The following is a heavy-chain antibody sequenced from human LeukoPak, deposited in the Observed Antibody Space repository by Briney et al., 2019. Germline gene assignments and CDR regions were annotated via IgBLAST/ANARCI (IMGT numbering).Heavy chain of an antibody. CDR1: GFIFTGYY. V-gene: IGHV1-2*02. D-gene: IGHD1-26*01. J-gene: IGHJ5*02. CDR3: ARDRIARLGGSYRYNCFDP. Sequence: ASVKVSCKASGFIFTGYYMHWVRQAPGQGLEWMGWINPNSGDTNYAENLQGRVTMTTDTSTGTAYLELRSLTSDDTALYYCARDRIARLGGSYRYNCFDPWGQGTLVTVSS. CDR2: INPNSGDT.